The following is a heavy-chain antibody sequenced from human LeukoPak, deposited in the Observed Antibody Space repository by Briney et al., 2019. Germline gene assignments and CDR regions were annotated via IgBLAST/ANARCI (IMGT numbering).Heavy chain of an antibody. Sequence: GESLKISCQGSGYSFTSYWIGWVRQMPGKGLEWMGIIYPGDSDTRYSPSFQGQVTISADKSISTAYLQWSSLKASDTAMYYCARQRRDGYNPWYMDVWGKGTTVTVSS. CDR1: GYSFTSYW. V-gene: IGHV5-51*01. CDR3: ARQRRDGYNPWYMDV. D-gene: IGHD5-24*01. J-gene: IGHJ6*03. CDR2: IYPGDSDT.